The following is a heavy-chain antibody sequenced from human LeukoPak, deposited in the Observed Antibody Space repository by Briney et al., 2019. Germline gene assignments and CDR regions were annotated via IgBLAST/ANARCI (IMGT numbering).Heavy chain of an antibody. CDR2: MNPNSGST. CDR3: ATFEKIYYSYNFVPGT. Sequence: ASVKVSCKASGYTFTNHDLNWVRQATGQGLEWMGWMNPNSGSTGYAQKFQGRVIMTRDTSISTAYMELSSLTSEDTAVYYCATFEKIYYSYNFVPGTWGQGTLVTVSS. D-gene: IGHD4-11*01. J-gene: IGHJ5*02. CDR1: GYTFTNHD. V-gene: IGHV1-8*01.